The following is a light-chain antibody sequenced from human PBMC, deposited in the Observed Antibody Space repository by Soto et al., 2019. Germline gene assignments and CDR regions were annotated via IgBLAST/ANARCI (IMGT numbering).Light chain of an antibody. CDR3: SSYTSSSTRV. CDR2: EVS. CDR1: SSDVGGYNY. J-gene: IGLJ3*02. Sequence: QSALTQPASVSGSPGQSITISCTGTSSDVGGYNYVSWYQQHPGKAPKLMIYEVSNRPSGVSNRFSGSKSGNTASLTISWVQAEDEADYYCSSYTSSSTRVFGGGTKLTVL. V-gene: IGLV2-14*01.